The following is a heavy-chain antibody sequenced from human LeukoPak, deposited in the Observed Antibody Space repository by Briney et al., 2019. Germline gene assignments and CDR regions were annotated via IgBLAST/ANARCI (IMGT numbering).Heavy chain of an antibody. CDR1: GGSISSGGYY. CDR3: ARASYDYVWRAFDI. Sequence: PSETLSLTCTVSGGSISSGGYYWSWIRQHPGKGLEWIGYIYYSGSTYYNPSLKSRVTISVDTSKNQFSLKLSSVTAADTAVYYCARASYDYVWRAFDIWGQGTMVTVSS. J-gene: IGHJ3*02. V-gene: IGHV4-31*03. D-gene: IGHD3-16*01. CDR2: IYYSGST.